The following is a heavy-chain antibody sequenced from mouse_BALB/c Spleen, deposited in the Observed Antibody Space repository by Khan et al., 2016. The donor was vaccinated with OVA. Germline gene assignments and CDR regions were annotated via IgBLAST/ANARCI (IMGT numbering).Heavy chain of an antibody. CDR1: GYSITSEYA. CDR2: INYSGNT. CDR3: ARKDYYDYDPFPY. D-gene: IGHD2-4*01. Sequence: VQLKESGPGLVKPSQSLSLTCTVTGYSITSEYAWNWIRQFPGNKLEWMGYINYSGNTRFNPSLRSRISITRDTSKNKFILQLNSVTTEDTATYYCARKDYYDYDPFPYWGQGTLVTVSA. J-gene: IGHJ3*01. V-gene: IGHV3-2*02.